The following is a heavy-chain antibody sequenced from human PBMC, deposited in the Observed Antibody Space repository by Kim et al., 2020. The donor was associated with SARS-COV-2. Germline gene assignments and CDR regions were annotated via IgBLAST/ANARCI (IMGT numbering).Heavy chain of an antibody. V-gene: IGHV3-9*01. CDR3: VKDVLAGGADV. J-gene: IGHJ6*02. CDR2: IMWHSDGGGGI. Sequence: GGSLRLSCIASGFTFHDHAIYWVRQAPGKGLEWDSGIMWHSDGGGGIGYADSVEGRFIISRDKANNSLYLQMNSLRPEDTAFYYCVKDVLAGGADVWGQGTAVIVSS. CDR1: GFTFHDHA. D-gene: IGHD3-3*02.